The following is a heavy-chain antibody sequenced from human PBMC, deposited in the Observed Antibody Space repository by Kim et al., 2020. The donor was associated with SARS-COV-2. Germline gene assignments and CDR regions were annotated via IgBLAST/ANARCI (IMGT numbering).Heavy chain of an antibody. CDR3: ARDSGSSSFDWFQYYYGMDV. D-gene: IGHD6-6*01. Sequence: SETLSLTCTVSGGSISSYYWSWIRQPAGKGLEWIGRIYTSGSTNYNPSLKSRVTMSVDTSKNQFSLKLSSVTAADTAVYYCARDSGSSSFDWFQYYYGMDVWGQGTTVTVSS. CDR2: IYTSGST. J-gene: IGHJ6*02. CDR1: GGSISSYY. V-gene: IGHV4-4*07.